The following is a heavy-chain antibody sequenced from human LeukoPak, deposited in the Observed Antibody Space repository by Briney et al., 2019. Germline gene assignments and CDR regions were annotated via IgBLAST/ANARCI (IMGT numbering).Heavy chain of an antibody. V-gene: IGHV4-34*01. CDR1: GGSFSGYY. J-gene: IGHJ4*02. Sequence: SETLSLTCAVYGGSFSGYYWSWIRQPPGKGLEWIGEINHSGSTNYNPSLKSRVTISVDTSKNQFSLKLSSVTAADTAVYYCARTSTELGTLVDYWGQGTLVTVSS. CDR3: ARTSTELGTLVDY. CDR2: INHSGST. D-gene: IGHD7-27*01.